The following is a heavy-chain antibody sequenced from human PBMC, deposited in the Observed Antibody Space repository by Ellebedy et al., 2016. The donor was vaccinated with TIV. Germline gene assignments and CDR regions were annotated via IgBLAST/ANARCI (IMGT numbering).Heavy chain of an antibody. V-gene: IGHV5-51*01. D-gene: IGHD1-1*01. CDR2: TYPGESDT. J-gene: IGHJ2*01. Sequence: PGGSLRLSCHVSGYILTNYWIGWVRQRPGEGLEWMGITYPGESDTRYSPSFQGQVTVSADKSINTAYLQWGGLKASDTAIYYCARLRAAIPGTRHLGWYFDVWGRGTLVTVSS. CDR1: GYILTNYW. CDR3: ARLRAAIPGTRHLGWYFDV.